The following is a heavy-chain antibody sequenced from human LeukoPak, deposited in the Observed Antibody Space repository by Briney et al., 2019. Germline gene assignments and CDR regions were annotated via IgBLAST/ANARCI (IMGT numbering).Heavy chain of an antibody. CDR2: IYYSGST. D-gene: IGHD3-9*01. CDR1: GGSISSYY. V-gene: IGHV4-59*08. J-gene: IGHJ4*02. Sequence: SETLSLTCTVSGGSISSYYWSWIRQPPGKGLEWIGYIYYSGSTNYNPPLKSRVTISVDTSKNQFSLKLSSVTAADTAVYYCARHYYDILTGYTPFDYWGQGTLVTVSS. CDR3: ARHYYDILTGYTPFDY.